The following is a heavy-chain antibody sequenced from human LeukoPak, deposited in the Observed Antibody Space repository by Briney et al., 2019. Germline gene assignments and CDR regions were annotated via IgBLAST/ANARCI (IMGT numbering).Heavy chain of an antibody. CDR3: AKESSGGWYFDY. V-gene: IGHV3-23*01. Sequence: PGVSLRLSCAASGFTFSSNVMIWVRQAPGKGLEWVSSIPASGGSTYYADSVKGRFTISRDNSKNSLYLQMNSLRAEDTAVYYCAKESSGGWYFDYWGQGTLVTVSS. CDR1: GFTFSSNV. J-gene: IGHJ4*02. CDR2: IPASGGST. D-gene: IGHD6-19*01.